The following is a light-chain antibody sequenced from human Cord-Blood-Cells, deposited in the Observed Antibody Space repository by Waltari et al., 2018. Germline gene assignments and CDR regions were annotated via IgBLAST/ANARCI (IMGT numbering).Light chain of an antibody. Sequence: EIVLTQSPGTLSLSPGERATLSCRASQSVSSSYLAWYQQKPGQAPRLLIYGASSRANGIPDRFSGSGSGTDFTLTISRLEPEDFAVYYCQQYGSSPTFDQGP. V-gene: IGKV3-20*01. CDR3: QQYGSSPT. CDR2: GAS. J-gene: IGKJ1*01. CDR1: QSVSSSY.